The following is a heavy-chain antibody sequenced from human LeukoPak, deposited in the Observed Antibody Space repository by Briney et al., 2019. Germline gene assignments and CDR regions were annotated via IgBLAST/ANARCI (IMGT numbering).Heavy chain of an antibody. CDR3: ATTKQARRYFDY. CDR2: INPSGGNT. Sequence: GGSLRLSCAGSGLTFSSNPLSWVRQAPGKGLEWVSAINPSGGNTYYADSVRGRFTISRDNSKNTLYLQMNTLRAEDTAVYYCATTKQARRYFDYWGQGTLVTASS. CDR1: GLTFSSNP. J-gene: IGHJ4*02. V-gene: IGHV3-23*01. D-gene: IGHD1-1*01.